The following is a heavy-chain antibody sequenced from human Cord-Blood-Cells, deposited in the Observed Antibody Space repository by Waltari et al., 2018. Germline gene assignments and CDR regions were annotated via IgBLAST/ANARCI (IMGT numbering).Heavy chain of an antibody. J-gene: IGHJ2*01. V-gene: IGHV3-7*01. CDR3: ARSGYSYGYWYFDL. D-gene: IGHD5-18*01. Sequence: EVQLVESGGGLVQPGGSLRLSCAASGFTFRSSWMSWVRPAAGKGLEWVANIKQDGSEKYYVDSVKGRFTISRDNAKNSLYLQMNSLRAEDTAVYYCARSGYSYGYWYFDLWGRGTLVTVSS. CDR2: IKQDGSEK. CDR1: GFTFRSSW.